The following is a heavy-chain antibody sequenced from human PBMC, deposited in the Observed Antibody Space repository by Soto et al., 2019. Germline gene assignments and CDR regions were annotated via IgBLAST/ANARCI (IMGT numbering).Heavy chain of an antibody. CDR1: GDSISSGTHY. J-gene: IGHJ5*02. D-gene: IGHD6-13*01. CDR3: ARKRVVAAAGNWFDP. CDR2: ISSSGNS. V-gene: IGHV4-31*03. Sequence: SETLSLTCTVSGDSISSGTHYWNWIRQHPGKGLEWIGYISSSGNSYYSPSLKSRVFMSVDTSKNQFSLKLSSVTAADTAVYYCARKRVVAAAGNWFDPWGQGTLVTVSS.